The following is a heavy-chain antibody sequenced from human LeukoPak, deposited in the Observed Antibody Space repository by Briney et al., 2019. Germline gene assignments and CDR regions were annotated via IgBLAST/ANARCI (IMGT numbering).Heavy chain of an antibody. D-gene: IGHD6-19*01. CDR3: ARYSSGFLDS. V-gene: IGHV3-33*01. CDR1: GFTFSRFG. Sequence: GGPLRLSCAASGFTFSRFGTHWVRQAPGKGLEWVAVIWSDGSNKYYAASVKGRFTISRDNSKNTLYLQMNSLRAEDTAVYYCARYSSGFLDSWGQGTLVTVSS. CDR2: IWSDGSNK. J-gene: IGHJ4*02.